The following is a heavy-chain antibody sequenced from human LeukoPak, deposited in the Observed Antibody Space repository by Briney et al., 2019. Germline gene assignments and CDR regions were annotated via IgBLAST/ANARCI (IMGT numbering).Heavy chain of an antibody. CDR2: IGTAGDT. J-gene: IGHJ3*02. D-gene: IGHD6-13*01. CDR1: GFTFSSYD. CDR3: ARWADYNSSMYRESDAFYI. V-gene: IGHV3-13*04. Sequence: GGSLTLTCTASGFTFSSYDMNWVRQATGKGLEWVSAIGTAGDTYYPGSVKGRFTISRENAKNSFYLQMNSLRAGDAPDHYCARWADYNSSMYRESDAFYICGQGTLVTVSS.